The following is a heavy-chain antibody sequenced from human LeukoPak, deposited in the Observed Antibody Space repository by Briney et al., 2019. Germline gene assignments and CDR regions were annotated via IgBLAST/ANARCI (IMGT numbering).Heavy chain of an antibody. CDR3: ARLEGSSWNFDY. Sequence: ESLKISCKGSGYSFTSYWISWVRQMPGKGLEWMGRIDPSDSYTNYSPSFQGHVTISADKSISTAYPQWSSLKASDTAMYYCARLEGSSWNFDYWGQGTLVTVSS. V-gene: IGHV5-10-1*01. J-gene: IGHJ4*02. CDR2: IDPSDSYT. D-gene: IGHD6-13*01. CDR1: GYSFTSYW.